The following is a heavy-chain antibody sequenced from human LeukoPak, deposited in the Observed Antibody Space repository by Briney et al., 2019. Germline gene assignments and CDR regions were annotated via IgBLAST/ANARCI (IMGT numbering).Heavy chain of an antibody. CDR1: GFSLSSYN. D-gene: IGHD3-22*01. CDR2: ISSSSSTI. V-gene: IGHV3-48*01. CDR3: ARYRTDDSRDYYYYMDV. Sequence: GGSLRLSCAASGFSLSSYNMNWVRQAPGKGLEWISYISSSSSTIYYADSVKGRFTISRDNAKNSVSLQMNSLRAEDTAMYFCARYRTDDSRDYYYYMDVWGKGTTVTVSS. J-gene: IGHJ6*03.